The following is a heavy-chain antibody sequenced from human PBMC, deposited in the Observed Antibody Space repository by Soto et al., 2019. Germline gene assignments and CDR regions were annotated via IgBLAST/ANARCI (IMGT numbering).Heavy chain of an antibody. V-gene: IGHV1-2*02. J-gene: IGHJ6*02. CDR1: GSTFTGYY. CDR3: ARERFQVISDGLDV. CDR2: INPETGGT. Sequence: ASVKVSCKASGSTFTGYYVHWVREAPGQGLEWMGWINPETGGTSYAQKFQGRVTLSRDTSINTAYLELSSLRFDDAAVYFCARERFQVISDGLDVWGQGTRVTVSS. D-gene: IGHD2-21*01.